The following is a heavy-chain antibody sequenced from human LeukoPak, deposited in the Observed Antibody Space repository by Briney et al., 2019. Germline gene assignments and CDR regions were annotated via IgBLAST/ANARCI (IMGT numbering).Heavy chain of an antibody. V-gene: IGHV4-4*07. CDR3: ARSSTARWFDP. J-gene: IGHJ5*02. CDR1: GGSISSYY. D-gene: IGHD2-21*02. Sequence: SETLSLTCTASGGSISSYYWSWLRQPAGKGLEWIGRIYTSGSTNYNPSLKSRVTMSVDTSKNQFSLKLSSVTAADTAVYYCARSSTARWFDPWGQGTLVTVSS. CDR2: IYTSGST.